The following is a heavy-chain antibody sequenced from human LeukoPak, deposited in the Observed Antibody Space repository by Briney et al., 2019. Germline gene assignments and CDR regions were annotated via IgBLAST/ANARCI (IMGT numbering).Heavy chain of an antibody. CDR1: GYSISSGYY. Sequence: SETLSLTCAVSGYSISSGYYWGWIRQPPGQGLEWIGSIYHSGSTYYNPSLKSRVTISVDTSKNQFSLKLSSVTAADTAVYYCARRGWDTAMDYWGQGTLVTVSS. V-gene: IGHV4-38-2*01. D-gene: IGHD5-18*01. CDR3: ARRGWDTAMDY. CDR2: IYHSGST. J-gene: IGHJ4*02.